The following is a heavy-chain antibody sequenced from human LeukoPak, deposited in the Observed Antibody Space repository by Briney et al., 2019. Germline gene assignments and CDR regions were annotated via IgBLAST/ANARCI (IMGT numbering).Heavy chain of an antibody. J-gene: IGHJ4*02. CDR3: ARSYSSGWYYFDY. CDR1: GGSISSYY. V-gene: IGHV4-4*07. D-gene: IGHD6-19*01. Sequence: PSETLSLTCTVSGGSISSYYWSWIRQPAGKGLEWIGRIYTSGSTNYNPSLKSRVTISVDKSKNQFSLKLSSVTAADTAVCYCARSYSSGWYYFDYWGQGTLVTVSS. CDR2: IYTSGST.